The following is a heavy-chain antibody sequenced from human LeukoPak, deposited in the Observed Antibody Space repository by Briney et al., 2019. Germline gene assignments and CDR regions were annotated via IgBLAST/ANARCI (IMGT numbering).Heavy chain of an antibody. Sequence: GGSLRLSCAASGFTVSNNHISWVRQAPGKGLEWVSVIYSGGSTKYADSVKARFTISRDNSKNTVYLQMNSLGADDTAVYYCARATLDNWGQGTLVTVSS. V-gene: IGHV3-53*01. CDR3: ARATLDN. CDR2: IYSGGST. J-gene: IGHJ4*02. CDR1: GFTVSNNH.